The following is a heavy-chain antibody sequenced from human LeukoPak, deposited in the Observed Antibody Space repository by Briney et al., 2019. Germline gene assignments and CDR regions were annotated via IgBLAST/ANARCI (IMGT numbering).Heavy chain of an antibody. D-gene: IGHD3-22*01. Sequence: PGESLKISCKGSGYTFPNYWIGWVRQMPGKGLEWMGIIYPGDSNTRYSPSLQGQVTISADKSISTAYLQWSSLKASDTAMYYCARFAYGSDYFPGHYWGQGTLVTVSS. J-gene: IGHJ4*02. CDR1: GYTFPNYW. CDR3: ARFAYGSDYFPGHY. V-gene: IGHV5-51*01. CDR2: IYPGDSNT.